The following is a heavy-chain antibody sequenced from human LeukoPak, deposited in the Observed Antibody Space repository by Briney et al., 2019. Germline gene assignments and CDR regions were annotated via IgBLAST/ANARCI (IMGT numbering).Heavy chain of an antibody. Sequence: GGSLRLSCAASGFTFSDYYMAWIRQAPGKGLEWISHISHSGNSIYYAASVQGRFTVSRDNAQNSLSLQMNSLRAEDTAVYYCARGRLTRVRAVISDFDYWGRGTLVSVSS. CDR2: ISHSGNSI. CDR1: GFTFSDYY. V-gene: IGHV3-11*01. J-gene: IGHJ4*02. CDR3: ARGRLTRVRAVISDFDY. D-gene: IGHD3-10*01.